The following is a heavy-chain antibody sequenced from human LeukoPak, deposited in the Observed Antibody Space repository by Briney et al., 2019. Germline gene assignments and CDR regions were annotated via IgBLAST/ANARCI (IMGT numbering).Heavy chain of an antibody. Sequence: SETLSLTCTVSGGSISSYYWSWLRQPPGKGLEWIGYIYYSGSTNYNPSLKSRVTISVGTSKNQFSLKLSSVTAADTAVYYCARGVFGESPYWFDPWGQGTLVTVSS. CDR2: IYYSGST. CDR1: GGSISSYY. V-gene: IGHV4-59*01. J-gene: IGHJ5*02. CDR3: ARGVFGESPYWFDP. D-gene: IGHD3-10*02.